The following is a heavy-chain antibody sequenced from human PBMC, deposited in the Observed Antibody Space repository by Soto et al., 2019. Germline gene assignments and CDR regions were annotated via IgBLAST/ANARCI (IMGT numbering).Heavy chain of an antibody. CDR2: IYYSGST. V-gene: IGHV4-39*01. Sequence: PSETLSLTCTVSGGSISSSSYYWGWIRQPPGKGLEWIGSIYYSGSTYYNPSLKSRVTISVDTSKNQFSLKLSSVTAADTAVYYCARLAVNYYGSGSLLDYWGQGTLVTVSS. CDR3: ARLAVNYYGSGSLLDY. CDR1: GGSISSSSYY. D-gene: IGHD3-10*01. J-gene: IGHJ4*02.